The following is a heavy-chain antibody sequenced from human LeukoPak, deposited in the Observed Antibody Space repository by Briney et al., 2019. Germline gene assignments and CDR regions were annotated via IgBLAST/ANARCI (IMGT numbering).Heavy chain of an antibody. CDR3: AREDTYYDILTGTETTGFDP. CDR2: ISYDGSNK. Sequence: GGSLRLSCAASGFTFSSYATHWVRQAPGKGLEWVAVISYDGSNKYYADSVKGRFTISRDNSKNTLYLQMNSLRAEDTAVYYCAREDTYYDILTGTETTGFDPWGQGTLVTVSS. D-gene: IGHD3-9*01. J-gene: IGHJ5*02. V-gene: IGHV3-30*04. CDR1: GFTFSSYA.